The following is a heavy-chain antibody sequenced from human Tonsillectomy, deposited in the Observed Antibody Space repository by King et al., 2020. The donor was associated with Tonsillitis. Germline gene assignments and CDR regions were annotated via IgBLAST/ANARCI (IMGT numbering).Heavy chain of an antibody. D-gene: IGHD3-10*01. CDR2: ISVSGGST. CDR3: AKSLAGISGWFDP. V-gene: IGHV3-23*04. CDR1: GFTFTSYA. Sequence: VQLVESGGGLVQPGGSLRLSCAASGFTFTSYAMSWFRQAPGKGLEWVSGISVSGGSTYYADSVKGRFTISRHNSTNTLYLLMNSLRAEDTAVYYCAKSLAGISGWFDPWGQGTLVTVSS. J-gene: IGHJ5*02.